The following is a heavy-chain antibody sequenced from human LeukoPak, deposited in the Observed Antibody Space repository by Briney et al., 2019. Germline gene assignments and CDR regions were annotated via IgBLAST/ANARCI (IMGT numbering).Heavy chain of an antibody. CDR3: SRGGSGWYGYYYYGMEV. CDR2: MNPNSGNT. CDR1: GYTFTSYG. V-gene: IGHV1-8*02. D-gene: IGHD6-19*01. J-gene: IGHJ6*02. Sequence: ASVTVSCKASGYTFTSYGISWVRQAPGQGLEWMGWMNPNSGNTGYAHKFQGRVPMTRNTYISTDYLELKSQSSEDAAAYLCSRGGSGWYGYYYYGMEVWGQGPTVTVSS.